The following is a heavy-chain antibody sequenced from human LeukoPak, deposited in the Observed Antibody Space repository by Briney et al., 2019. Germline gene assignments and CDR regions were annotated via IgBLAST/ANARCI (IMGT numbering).Heavy chain of an antibody. CDR2: ISSSSSYI. V-gene: IGHV3-21*01. D-gene: IGHD6-13*01. Sequence: SGGSLRLSCAASGFTFSSYSMNWVRQAPGKGLEWVSSISSSSSYIYYADSVRGRFTISRDNAKNSLYLQMNSLRAEDTAVYYCARQAAAGAFDIWGQGTMVTVSS. CDR3: ARQAAAGAFDI. J-gene: IGHJ3*02. CDR1: GFTFSSYS.